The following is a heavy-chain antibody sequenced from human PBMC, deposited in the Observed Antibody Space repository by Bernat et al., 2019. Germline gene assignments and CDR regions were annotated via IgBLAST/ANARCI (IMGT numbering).Heavy chain of an antibody. J-gene: IGHJ4*02. V-gene: IGHV4-39*01. CDR1: GGSISSSSYY. Sequence: QLQLQESGPGLVKPSETLSLTCTVSGGSISSSSYYWGWIRQPPGKGLEWIGSIYYSGSTYYNPSLKSRVTISVDTSKNQFSLKLRSVTAADTAVYYCASGFYDILTGYYNPNNYFDYWGQGTLVTVSS. CDR2: IYYSGST. D-gene: IGHD3-9*01. CDR3: ASGFYDILTGYYNPNNYFDY.